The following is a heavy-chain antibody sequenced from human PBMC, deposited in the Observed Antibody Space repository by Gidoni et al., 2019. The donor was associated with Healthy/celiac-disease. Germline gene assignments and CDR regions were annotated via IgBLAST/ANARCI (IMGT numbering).Heavy chain of an antibody. CDR3: ARRAHSWFDP. V-gene: IGHV4-34*01. Sequence: QVQLQQWGAGLLKPSETLSLTCAVYGGSFSGYYWSWIRQPPGKGLEWIGEINHSGSTNYNPSLKSRVTISVDTSKNQFSLKLSSVTAADTAVYYCARRAHSWFDPWGQGTLVTVSS. CDR2: INHSGST. CDR1: GGSFSGYY. J-gene: IGHJ5*02.